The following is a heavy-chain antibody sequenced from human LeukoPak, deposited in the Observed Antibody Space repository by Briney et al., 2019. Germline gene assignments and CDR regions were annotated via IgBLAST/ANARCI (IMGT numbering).Heavy chain of an antibody. CDR2: ISSSSSYI. CDR1: GFTFSSYS. J-gene: IGHJ4*01. V-gene: IGHV3-21*01. CDR3: LRNKYDKNYYAYFDS. D-gene: IGHD3-10*01. Sequence: GGSLRLSCAASGFTFSSYSMNWVRQAPGKGLEWVSSISSSSSYIYYADSVKGRFTIFRDNAKNSLHLQMDSLTAEDTADYYCLRNKYDKNYYAYFDSWGHGTLVTVSS.